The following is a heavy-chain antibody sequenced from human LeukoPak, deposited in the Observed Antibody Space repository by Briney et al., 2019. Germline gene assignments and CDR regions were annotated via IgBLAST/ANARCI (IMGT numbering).Heavy chain of an antibody. D-gene: IGHD5-18*01. CDR3: PNDLNRGYSMFYFDY. V-gene: IGHV1-2*02. J-gene: IGHJ4*02. Sequence: GASVKVSCKASGYTFTGYYIHWVRQAPGQGLEWMGWINPNSGGTNYAQKFQGRVTMTRDTSISTAYMELSRLRSDDTAVYYCPNDLNRGYSMFYFDYWGQGTLVTVSS. CDR2: INPNSGGT. CDR1: GYTFTGYY.